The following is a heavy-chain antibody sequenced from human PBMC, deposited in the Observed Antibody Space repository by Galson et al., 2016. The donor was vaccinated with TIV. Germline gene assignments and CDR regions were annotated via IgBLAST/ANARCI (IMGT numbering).Heavy chain of an antibody. Sequence: SLRLSCAASGFTFDDFDMTWVHQGPGRGLEWVSGVNWNGVGTSYADSVKGRFTISRDSAKNSLYLQMNSLGVEDTALYYCARVASCGGTCYYLDYWGQGTLVAVSS. J-gene: IGHJ4*02. CDR1: GFTFDDFD. CDR2: VNWNGVGT. CDR3: ARVASCGGTCYYLDY. V-gene: IGHV3-20*04. D-gene: IGHD2-21*01.